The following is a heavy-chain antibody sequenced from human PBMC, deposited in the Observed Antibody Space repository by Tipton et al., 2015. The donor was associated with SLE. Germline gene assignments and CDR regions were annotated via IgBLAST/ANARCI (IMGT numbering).Heavy chain of an antibody. Sequence: SLRLSCVASGSGTTNYMHWVRQAPGKGLEWVGRTRNKANSYTTEYATSVKGRFTISRDDSKNSLYLQMNSLKTEDTAVYYCAREKIVGANDAFDIWGQGTMVTVSS. J-gene: IGHJ3*02. CDR2: TRNKANSYTT. CDR3: AREKIVGANDAFDI. V-gene: IGHV3-72*01. D-gene: IGHD1-26*01. CDR1: GSGTTNY.